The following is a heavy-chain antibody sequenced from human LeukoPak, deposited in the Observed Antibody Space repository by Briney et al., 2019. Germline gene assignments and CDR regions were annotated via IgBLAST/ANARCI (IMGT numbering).Heavy chain of an antibody. V-gene: IGHV1-24*01. CDR3: ATAVYCSGGSCYWFDP. Sequence: GASVKVSCKVSGYTLTELSMHWVRQAPGKGLEWMGGFDPEDGETIYAQKFQGRVTMTEDTSTDTAYMELSSLRSEDTAVYYCATAVYCSGGSCYWFDPWGQGTLVTVSS. CDR1: GYTLTELS. CDR2: FDPEDGET. J-gene: IGHJ5*02. D-gene: IGHD2-15*01.